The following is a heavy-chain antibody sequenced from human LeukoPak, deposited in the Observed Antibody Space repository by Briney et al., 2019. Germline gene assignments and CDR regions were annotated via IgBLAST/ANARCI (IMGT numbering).Heavy chain of an antibody. V-gene: IGHV3-48*01. J-gene: IGHJ4*02. CDR1: GFTFSSYS. CDR3: ARDLSLRSQPFDY. CDR2: ISSSISTI. D-gene: IGHD2-2*01. Sequence: PGGSLRLSCAASGFTFSSYSMNWVRQAPGKGLEWVSYISSSISTIYYADSVNGRFTISRDNAKNSLYLQMNSLRAEDTAVYYCARDLSLRSQPFDYWGQGTLVTVSS.